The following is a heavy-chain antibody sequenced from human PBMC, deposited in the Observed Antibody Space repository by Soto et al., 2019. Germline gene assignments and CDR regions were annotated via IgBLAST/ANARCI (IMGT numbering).Heavy chain of an antibody. Sequence: QVQLVESGGRVVQPGRSLRLTCAASGFIFSGSGMHWVRQAPGKGLEWVALISYDGSRTYYADSVRDRFTISRDNGQNTLYLQMNSLRAEDTAVYFCARWVGGSMYDNSGKYDSWGQGTLVIVSS. CDR2: ISYDGSRT. CDR1: GFIFSGSG. J-gene: IGHJ5*01. D-gene: IGHD3-22*01. V-gene: IGHV3-30*03. CDR3: ARWVGGSMYDNSGKYDS.